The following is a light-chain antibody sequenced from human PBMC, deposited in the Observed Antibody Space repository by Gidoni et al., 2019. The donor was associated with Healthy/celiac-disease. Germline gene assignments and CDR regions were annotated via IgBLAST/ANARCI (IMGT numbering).Light chain of an antibody. J-gene: IGKJ1*01. Sequence: AIKMTQSPSSLSASVGDRVSITCRASHGIRNDLDRYQQKPGKASKLLIYVASNLQSGVPSRFSGRGSGTDFTLTIRSLQPEDFATYYCLQDYHCPWTFGQGTKVEIK. V-gene: IGKV1-6*01. CDR1: HGIRND. CDR3: LQDYHCPWT. CDR2: VAS.